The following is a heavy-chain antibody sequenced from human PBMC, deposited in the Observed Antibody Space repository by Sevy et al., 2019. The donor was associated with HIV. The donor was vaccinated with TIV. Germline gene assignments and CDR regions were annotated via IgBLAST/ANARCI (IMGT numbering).Heavy chain of an antibody. J-gene: IGHJ6*02. CDR3: ARLGYGDSLRYYGMDV. V-gene: IGHV4-4*07. D-gene: IGHD4-17*01. CDR1: GGSISSYY. CDR2: IYTSGST. Sequence: SETLSLTCTVSGGSISSYYWSWIRQPAGKGLEWIGRIYTSGSTNYNPSLKSRVTMSVDTSKNQFSLKLSSVTAADTAVYYCARLGYGDSLRYYGMDVSGQGTTVTVSS.